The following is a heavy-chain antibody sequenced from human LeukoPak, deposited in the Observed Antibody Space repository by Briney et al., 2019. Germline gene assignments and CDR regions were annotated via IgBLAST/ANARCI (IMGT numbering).Heavy chain of an antibody. CDR1: GGTFSSYA. V-gene: IGHV1-69*05. J-gene: IGHJ6*03. Sequence: SVKVSCKASGGTFSSYAISWVRQAPGQGLEWMGGIIPIFGTANYAQKFQGRVTITTDESTSTAYMELSSLRSEDTAVYYCASSHCSSTSCYFHYYYYMDVWGKGTTVTVSS. D-gene: IGHD2-2*01. CDR2: IIPIFGTA. CDR3: ASSHCSSTSCYFHYYYYMDV.